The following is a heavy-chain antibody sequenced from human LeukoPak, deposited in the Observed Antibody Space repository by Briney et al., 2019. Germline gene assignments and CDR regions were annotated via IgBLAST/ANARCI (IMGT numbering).Heavy chain of an antibody. Sequence: GGSLRLSCAASGFTVSSNYMSWVRKAPGKGLEWVSVIYSGGSTYYADSVKGRFTISRDNSKNTLYLQMNSLRAEDTAVYYCARNDGAVKNYFDYWGQGTLVTVSS. D-gene: IGHD4/OR15-4a*01. CDR1: GFTVSSNY. CDR2: IYSGGST. J-gene: IGHJ4*02. CDR3: ARNDGAVKNYFDY. V-gene: IGHV3-53*01.